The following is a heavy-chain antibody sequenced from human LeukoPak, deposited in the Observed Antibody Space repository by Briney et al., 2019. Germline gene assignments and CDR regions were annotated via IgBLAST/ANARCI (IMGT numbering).Heavy chain of an antibody. Sequence: PGGSLRLSCAASGFTFSDYYMTWIRQAPGKGLEWVSYIDSSGSTRYYADSVKGRFTISRDNAKNSLYLQMNSLRAEDTAVYYCASGGFCSSTSCYTNGPIDFWGQGTLVTVSS. CDR1: GFTFSDYY. CDR3: ASGGFCSSTSCYTNGPIDF. V-gene: IGHV3-11*01. J-gene: IGHJ4*02. CDR2: IDSSGSTR. D-gene: IGHD2-2*02.